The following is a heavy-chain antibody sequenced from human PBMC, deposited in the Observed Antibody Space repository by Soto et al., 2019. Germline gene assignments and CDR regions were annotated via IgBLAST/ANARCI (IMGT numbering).Heavy chain of an antibody. Sequence: PSETLSLTFTLYGCPLSGYYWSWIRQSPGKGLEWIGEINHRGSSDYNPSLKSRVTISIDASKNHVSLELTSVTASDTAVYYCARSDNRNSLYGVDVWGQGTAVT. CDR2: INHRGSS. CDR3: ARSDNRNSLYGVDV. V-gene: IGHV4-34*01. CDR1: GCPLSGYY. D-gene: IGHD1-7*01. J-gene: IGHJ6*02.